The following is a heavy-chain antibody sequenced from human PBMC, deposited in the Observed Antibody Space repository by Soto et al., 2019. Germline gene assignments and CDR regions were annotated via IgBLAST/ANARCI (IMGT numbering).Heavy chain of an antibody. CDR2: ISYDGSNK. V-gene: IGHV3-30-3*01. CDR3: ARDWLGSSSSGSYFDY. D-gene: IGHD6-6*01. CDR1: GFTFSSYA. Sequence: GGSLRLSCAASGFTFSSYAMHWVRQAPGKGLEWVAVISYDGSNKYYADSVKGRFTISRDNSKNTLYLQMNSLRAEDTAVYYCARDWLGSSSSGSYFDYWGQGTLVTVSS. J-gene: IGHJ4*02.